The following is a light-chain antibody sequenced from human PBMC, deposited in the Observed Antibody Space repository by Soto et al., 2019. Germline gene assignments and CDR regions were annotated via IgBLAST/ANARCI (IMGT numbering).Light chain of an antibody. CDR1: QNISSN. Sequence: EIVMTQSPATLSLSPGERATLSCRASQNISSNLAWYQQKPGQAPRLLIDGASTRATGITARFSGSGSGTEVTLTISSLLYEDVSVYYCQQYNNWLWTFGQGTKVEIK. V-gene: IGKV3-15*01. CDR2: GAS. J-gene: IGKJ1*01. CDR3: QQYNNWLWT.